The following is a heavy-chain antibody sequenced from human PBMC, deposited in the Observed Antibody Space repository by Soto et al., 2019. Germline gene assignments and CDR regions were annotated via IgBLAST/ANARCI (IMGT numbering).Heavy chain of an antibody. D-gene: IGHD2-2*01. Sequence: QVQLVESGGGVVQPGRSLRLSCAASGFTFSSYGMHWVRQAPGKGLEWVAVIWYDGSNKYYADSVKGRFTISRDNSKNTLYLQMNSLRAEDTAVYYCSYVKDANDAFDIWGQGTMVTVSS. J-gene: IGHJ3*02. CDR1: GFTFSSYG. CDR3: SYVKDANDAFDI. V-gene: IGHV3-33*01. CDR2: IWYDGSNK.